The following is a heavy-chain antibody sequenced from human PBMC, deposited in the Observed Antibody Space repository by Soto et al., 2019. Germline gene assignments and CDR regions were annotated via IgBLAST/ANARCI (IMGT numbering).Heavy chain of an antibody. CDR1: GYTFTSYG. J-gene: IGHJ4*02. CDR2: ITAYNGNT. CDR3: ARDRRGSPRSAFDY. D-gene: IGHD3-10*01. Sequence: QVQLVQSGAEVKKPGASVKVSSKASGYTFTSYGISGVRQAPGQGLEWTGWITAYNGNTNYAQRLQGRATMTTDTPTSTVYMGLRSLRSDDTAVYYCARDRRGSPRSAFDYWGRGTLFTVSS. V-gene: IGHV1-18*04.